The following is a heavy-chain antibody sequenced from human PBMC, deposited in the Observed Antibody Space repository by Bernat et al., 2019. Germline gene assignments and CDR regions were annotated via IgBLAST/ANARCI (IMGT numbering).Heavy chain of an antibody. V-gene: IGHV2-70*15. D-gene: IGHD2-2*01. J-gene: IGHJ4*02. CDR1: GFSLSTSGMC. Sequence: QVTLRESGPALVKPTQTLTLTCTFSGFSLSTSGMCVSWIRQPPGKALEWLARIDWDDDKYYSTSLKTRLTISKDTSKNQVVLTMTNMDPVDTATYYCARIRYCSSTSSDFPFDYWGQGTLVTVSS. CDR2: IDWDDDK. CDR3: ARIRYCSSTSSDFPFDY.